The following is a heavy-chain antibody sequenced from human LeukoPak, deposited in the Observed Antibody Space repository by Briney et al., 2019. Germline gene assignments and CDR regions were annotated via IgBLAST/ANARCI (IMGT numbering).Heavy chain of an antibody. V-gene: IGHV3-7*01. Sequence: PGGSLRLSCAASGFTFSSYWMSWVRQAPGKGLEWVANIKQDGSEKYYVDSVKGRFTISRDNAKNSLYLQMNSLRAEDTAVYYCARDKIWRNHYYYYGMDVWGQGTTVTVSS. CDR3: ARDKIWRNHYYYYGMDV. J-gene: IGHJ6*02. D-gene: IGHD3-16*01. CDR2: IKQDGSEK. CDR1: GFTFSSYW.